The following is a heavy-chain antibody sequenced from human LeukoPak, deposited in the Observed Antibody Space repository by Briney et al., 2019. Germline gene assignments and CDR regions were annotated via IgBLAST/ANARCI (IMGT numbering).Heavy chain of an antibody. Sequence: PGGSLRLSCAASGFTFSSYWMHWVRQAPGKGLVWVSRINSDGSSTSYADSVKGRFTISRDNAKNTLYLQMNSLRAEDTAVYYCVKTRGIAVAGPDRWGQGTLVTVSS. CDR2: INSDGSST. CDR1: GFTFSSYW. CDR3: VKTRGIAVAGPDR. J-gene: IGHJ4*02. D-gene: IGHD6-19*01. V-gene: IGHV3-74*01.